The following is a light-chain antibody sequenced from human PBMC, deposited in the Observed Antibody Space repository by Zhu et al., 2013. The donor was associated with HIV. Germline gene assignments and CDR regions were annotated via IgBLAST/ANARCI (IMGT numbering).Light chain of an antibody. V-gene: IGKV3-20*01. CDR2: GAS. CDR1: QIVSNY. J-gene: IGKJ3*01. CDR3: QQYGSSPTT. Sequence: EIVLTQSPGTLSLSPGERATLSCRASQIVSNYLAWYQLKPGQAPRLLIYGASIRATGIPDRFSGSGSGTDFTLTISRLEPEDFAVYYCQQYGSSPTTFGPGTKVDIK.